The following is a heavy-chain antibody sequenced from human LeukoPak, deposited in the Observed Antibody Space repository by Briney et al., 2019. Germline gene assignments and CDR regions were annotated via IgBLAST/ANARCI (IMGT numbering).Heavy chain of an antibody. CDR2: ISFDGGNK. Sequence: PGGSLRLSCATSGSTSSINWAGLPPGKGLAWLQFISFDGGNKFYADSVKGRFSISRDNSKNTLYLQMNSLGLDDTAVYFCARGRAGIAAAGFDYWGQGTLVTVSS. CDR3: ARGRAGIAAAGFDY. D-gene: IGHD6-13*01. V-gene: IGHV3-30-3*01. J-gene: IGHJ4*02. CDR1: GSTSSIN.